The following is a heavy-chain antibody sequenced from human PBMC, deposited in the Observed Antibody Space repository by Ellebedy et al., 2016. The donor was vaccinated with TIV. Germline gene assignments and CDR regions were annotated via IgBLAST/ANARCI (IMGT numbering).Heavy chain of an antibody. D-gene: IGHD5-18*01. Sequence: AASVKVSCKASGYTFTGYYMHWVRQAPGQGLEWMGWINPKSGGTNYAQRFQGRVTMTRDSSISTACMELRRLRSDDTAVYYCARDDVDAAMVGTDYWGQGTLVTVSS. CDR3: ARDDVDAAMVGTDY. J-gene: IGHJ4*02. V-gene: IGHV1-2*02. CDR1: GYTFTGYY. CDR2: INPKSGGT.